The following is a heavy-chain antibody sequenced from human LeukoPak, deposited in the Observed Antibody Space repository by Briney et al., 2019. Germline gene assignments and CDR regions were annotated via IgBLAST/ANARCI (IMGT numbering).Heavy chain of an antibody. CDR1: GFSFSSYG. CDR3: ARGANNWNYRSYFDF. D-gene: IGHD1-7*01. CDR2: AWYDGSTK. J-gene: IGHJ4*02. V-gene: IGHV3-33*01. Sequence: GGSLRLSCAASGFSFSSYGVHWVRQAPGKGLEWVAVAWYDGSTKYYGASVKGRFTISRDNSKDTLYLEMNSLRAENTAVYYCARGANNWNYRSYFDFGGQGTLVTVSS.